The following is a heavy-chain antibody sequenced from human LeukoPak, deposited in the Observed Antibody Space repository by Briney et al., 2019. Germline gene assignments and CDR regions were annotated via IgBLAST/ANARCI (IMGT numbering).Heavy chain of an antibody. CDR3: ARGLYSGSYYFDY. Sequence: GGSLRLSCAASGFTFSDYYMNWIRQAPGKGLEWVSYISSSGSTIYYADSVTGRFTISRDNAKNSLYLQMNSLRAEDTAVYYCARGLYSGSYYFDYWGQGTLVTVSS. CDR2: ISSSGSTI. D-gene: IGHD1-26*01. J-gene: IGHJ4*02. V-gene: IGHV3-11*04. CDR1: GFTFSDYY.